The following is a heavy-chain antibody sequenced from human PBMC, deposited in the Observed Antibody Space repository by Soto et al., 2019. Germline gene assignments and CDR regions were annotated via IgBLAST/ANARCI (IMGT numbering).Heavy chain of an antibody. Sequence: ASVKVSCKASGYTFTSYDISWVRQAPGQGLGWMGWIIAYNGNTNYAQKLQGRVTMTTDRSTSTAYRELSSLRSEDTAVYYCGRGGQQLNFYYDDYGMDVWGQGTTVTVSS. D-gene: IGHD6-13*01. CDR2: IIAYNGNT. V-gene: IGHV1-18*01. J-gene: IGHJ6*02. CDR1: GYTFTSYD. CDR3: GRGGQQLNFYYDDYGMDV.